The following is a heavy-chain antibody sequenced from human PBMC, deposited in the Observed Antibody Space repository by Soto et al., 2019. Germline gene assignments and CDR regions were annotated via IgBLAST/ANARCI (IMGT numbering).Heavy chain of an antibody. J-gene: IGHJ3*02. V-gene: IGHV4-31*03. D-gene: IGHD3-10*01. Sequence: QVQLQESGPGLVKPSQTLSLTCTVSGGSISSGGYYWSWIRQHPGKGLEWIGYIYYSGSTYYNPSLKSRVTISVDTSKNQFSLKLSSVTAADTAVYYCARDRDYYGSGSYFPHDAFDIWGQGTMVTVSS. CDR3: ARDRDYYGSGSYFPHDAFDI. CDR1: GGSISSGGYY. CDR2: IYYSGST.